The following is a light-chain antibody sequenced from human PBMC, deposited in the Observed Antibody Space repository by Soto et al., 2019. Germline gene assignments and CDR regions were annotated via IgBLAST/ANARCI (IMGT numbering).Light chain of an antibody. V-gene: IGKV1-5*01. J-gene: IGKJ1*01. CDR1: QSISSR. CDR3: QQYNSYTRT. Sequence: DIQMTQSPSTLSASVGYRVTITCRASQSISSRLAWYQQKPGKAPKVLIYDASSLESGVPSRFSGSGSGTECTLTISSLQPDDFATYYCQQYNSYTRTFGQGTKVDI. CDR2: DAS.